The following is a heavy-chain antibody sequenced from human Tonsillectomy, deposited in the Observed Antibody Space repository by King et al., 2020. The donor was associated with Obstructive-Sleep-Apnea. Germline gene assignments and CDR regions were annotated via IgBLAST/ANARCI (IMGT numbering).Heavy chain of an antibody. CDR2: INSDGSST. CDR3: ARDLFVVVPAATGNYFDY. CDR1: GFTFSSYW. Sequence: VQLVESGGGLVQPGGSLRLSCAASGFTFSSYWMHWVRQAPGKGLVWVSRINSDGSSTSYADAVKGRFTISRDNAKNTLFLQMNSLRAEDTAVYYCARDLFVVVPAATGNYFDYWGQGTLVTVSS. J-gene: IGHJ4*02. D-gene: IGHD2-2*01. V-gene: IGHV3-74*01.